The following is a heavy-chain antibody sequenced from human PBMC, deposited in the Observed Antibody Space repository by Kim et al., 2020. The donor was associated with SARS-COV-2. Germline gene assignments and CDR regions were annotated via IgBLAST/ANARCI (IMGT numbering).Heavy chain of an antibody. CDR1: DYRFTNYG. D-gene: IGHD3-10*01. CDR3: ARERAFYGSGTDYKPNYYYYYGMDV. CDR2: ISTYEGNT. J-gene: IGHJ6*02. V-gene: IGHV1-18*01. Sequence: ASVKVSCKASDYRFTNYGISWVRQAPGQGLEWMGWISTYEGNTYYAQNIEDRVTLTRDTFTATAYMELRNLRSDDTAIYFCARERAFYGSGTDYKPNYYYYYGMDVWGQGTTVTVSS.